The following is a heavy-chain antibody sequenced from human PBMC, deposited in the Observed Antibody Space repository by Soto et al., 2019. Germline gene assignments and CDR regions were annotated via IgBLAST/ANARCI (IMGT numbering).Heavy chain of an antibody. CDR1: GFTFSSYA. Sequence: GGSLRLSCAASGFTFSSYAMSWVRQAPGKGLEWVSAISGSGGSTYYADSVKGRFTISRDNSKNTLYLQMNSLRAEDTAVYYCAKDRELVVVASNWFDPWGQGTLVTVPS. D-gene: IGHD2-15*01. CDR2: ISGSGGST. V-gene: IGHV3-23*01. CDR3: AKDRELVVVASNWFDP. J-gene: IGHJ5*02.